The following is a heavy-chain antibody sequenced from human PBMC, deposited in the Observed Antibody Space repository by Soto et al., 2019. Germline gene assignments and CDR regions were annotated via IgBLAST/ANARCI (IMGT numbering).Heavy chain of an antibody. V-gene: IGHV1-2*02. CDR1: GYTFSDYY. Sequence: ASVKVSCKASGYTFSDYYIHWVRQAPGQGLDWMGWINPNSGGTKYAPKFQGGVTMTRDTSITTAYMELSRLGSGDTAVYYCAREPATAKPEGVDFWGQGTLVTVSS. J-gene: IGHJ4*02. D-gene: IGHD1-1*01. CDR3: AREPATAKPEGVDF. CDR2: INPNSGGT.